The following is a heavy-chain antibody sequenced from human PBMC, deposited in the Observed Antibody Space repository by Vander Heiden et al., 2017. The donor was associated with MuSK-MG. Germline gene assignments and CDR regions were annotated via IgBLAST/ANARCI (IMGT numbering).Heavy chain of an antibody. CDR1: GFSLNSDGVG. CDR3: ARRFRRPPDY. CDR2: IYWDDDK. V-gene: IGHV2-5*02. J-gene: IGHJ4*02. D-gene: IGHD3-3*01. Sequence: QITLKESGPTLVKPTQPLPLTCTFSGFSLNSDGVGVGWFRQPPGKALQWLALIYWDDDKRYSPSLKTRLTITKDTSKNPVILIITNVDPLDSATYHCARRFRRPPDYWGQGTPVTVSS.